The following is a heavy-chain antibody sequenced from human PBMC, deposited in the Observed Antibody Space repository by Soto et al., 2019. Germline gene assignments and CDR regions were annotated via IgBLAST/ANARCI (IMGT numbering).Heavy chain of an antibody. CDR1: GFNFCTYA. Sequence: GGSLRLSCAASGFNFCTYAMHWVRKAPGKGLEWVAVIYYDGSNRYYGDAVKGRFTISRDNSKSTLYLQMSSLRAEDTAVYYCARAFCTNGVCYYFFDYWGHGTLVTVSS. CDR2: IYYDGSNR. J-gene: IGHJ4*01. V-gene: IGHV3-33*01. D-gene: IGHD2-8*01. CDR3: ARAFCTNGVCYYFFDY.